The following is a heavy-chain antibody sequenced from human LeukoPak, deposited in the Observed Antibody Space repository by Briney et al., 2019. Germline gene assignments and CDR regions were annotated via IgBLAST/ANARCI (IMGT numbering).Heavy chain of an antibody. J-gene: IGHJ3*02. CDR3: ARDRSYYDAFDI. Sequence: GASVKVSCKASGYSFTGYYMHWVRQAPGQGLEWMGWINPNSGGTNYAQKFQGRVTMTRDTSISTAYMELSRLRSDDTAVYYCARDRSYYDAFDIWGQGTMVTVSS. CDR2: INPNSGGT. CDR1: GYSFTGYY. D-gene: IGHD3-10*01. V-gene: IGHV1-2*02.